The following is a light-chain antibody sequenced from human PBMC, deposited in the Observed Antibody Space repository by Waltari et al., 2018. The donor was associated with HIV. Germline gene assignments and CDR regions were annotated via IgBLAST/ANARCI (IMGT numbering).Light chain of an antibody. CDR3: ATWDSSLSAVV. V-gene: IGLV1-51*02. CDR1: RSNIGNNF. CDR2: ENY. Sequence: QSVLTQPPSVSAAPGQKVTISCPGSRSNIGNNFVSWYQQLPGTAPKLLIDENYRRPSGVPDRFSCSKSGTSATLGITGLQTGDEADYYCATWDSSLSAVVFGGGTKLSVL. J-gene: IGLJ3*02.